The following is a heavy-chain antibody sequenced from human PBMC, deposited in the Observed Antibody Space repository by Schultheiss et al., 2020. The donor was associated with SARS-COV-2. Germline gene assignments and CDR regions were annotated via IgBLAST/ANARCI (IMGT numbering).Heavy chain of an antibody. V-gene: IGHV4-61*08. D-gene: IGHD5-18*01. CDR3: ARDRGYSYGYEYYYYGMDV. J-gene: IGHJ6*02. CDR2: IYYSGST. Sequence: SQTLSLTFAVSGGSISNGDHTWSWIRQPPGKDLEWIGYIYYSGSTNYNPSLKSRVTISVDTSKNQFSLKLSSVTAADTAVYYCARDRGYSYGYEYYYYGMDVWGQGTTVTVSS. CDR1: GGSISNGDHT.